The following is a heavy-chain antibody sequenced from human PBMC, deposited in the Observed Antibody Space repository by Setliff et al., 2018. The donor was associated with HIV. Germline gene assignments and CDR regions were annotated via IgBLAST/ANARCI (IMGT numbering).Heavy chain of an antibody. J-gene: IGHJ3*02. Sequence: ASVKVSCKAFGYTFTGYYIHWVRQAPGQGLEWMGWMNPNSGNTGYAQKFRGRVTMTRNTSISTAYMELSSLRSEDTAVYYCARGLLSSSWVHDAFDIWGQGTMVTVSS. CDR1: GYTFTGYY. V-gene: IGHV1-8*02. D-gene: IGHD6-13*01. CDR3: ARGLLSSSWVHDAFDI. CDR2: MNPNSGNT.